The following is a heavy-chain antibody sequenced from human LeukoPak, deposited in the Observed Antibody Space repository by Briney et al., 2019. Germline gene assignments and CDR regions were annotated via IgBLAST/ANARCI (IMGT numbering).Heavy chain of an antibody. Sequence: GGSLRLSCAASGFTFSSYAMSWVRQAPGKGLEWVSAISGSGGSTYYADSVKGQFTISRDNSKNTLYLQMNSLRAEDTAVYHCAKDPAGYSSGWTDLDYWGQGTLVTVSS. J-gene: IGHJ4*02. CDR1: GFTFSSYA. V-gene: IGHV3-23*01. D-gene: IGHD6-19*01. CDR2: ISGSGGST. CDR3: AKDPAGYSSGWTDLDY.